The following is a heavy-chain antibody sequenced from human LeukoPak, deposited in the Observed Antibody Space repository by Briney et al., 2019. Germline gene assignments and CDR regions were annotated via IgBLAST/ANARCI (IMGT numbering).Heavy chain of an antibody. Sequence: PSETLSLTCTVSGGSISSYYWSWIRPPPGKGLEWIGYNSYSGNTNYNPSLKSRVTLSVDTSKNHFSLNLSSVTAADTAVYYCARVGSGSFDYWGQGTLVTVSS. CDR3: ARVGSGSFDY. V-gene: IGHV4-59*01. J-gene: IGHJ4*02. CDR2: NSYSGNT. CDR1: GGSISSYY. D-gene: IGHD1-26*01.